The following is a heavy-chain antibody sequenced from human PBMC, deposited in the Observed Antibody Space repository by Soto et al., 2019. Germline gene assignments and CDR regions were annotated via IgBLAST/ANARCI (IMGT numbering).Heavy chain of an antibody. CDR1: GGSISSSNW. Sequence: SETLSLTCAVSGGSISSSNWWSWVRQPPGKGLEWIGEIYHSGSTNYNPSLKSRVTISVDKSKNQFSLKLSSVTAADTAVYYCARDNGPTDPDIAAAGTLAYWGQGTLVTVSS. CDR3: ARDNGPTDPDIAAAGTLAY. V-gene: IGHV4-4*02. J-gene: IGHJ4*02. CDR2: IYHSGST. D-gene: IGHD6-13*01.